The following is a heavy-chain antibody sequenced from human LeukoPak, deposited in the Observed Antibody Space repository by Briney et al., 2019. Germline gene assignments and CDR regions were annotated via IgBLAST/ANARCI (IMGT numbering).Heavy chain of an antibody. CDR1: GGSFSGYY. CDR2: INHSGST. D-gene: IGHD2-15*01. V-gene: IGHV4-34*01. CDR3: ARGTINCSGGSCYLKGYYYHGMDV. J-gene: IGHJ6*02. Sequence: PSETLSLTCAVYGGSFSGYYWSWIRQPPGKGLEWIGEINHSGSTNYNPSLKSRVTISVDTSKNQFSLKLSSVTAADTAVYYCARGTINCSGGSCYLKGYYYHGMDVWGQGTTVTVSS.